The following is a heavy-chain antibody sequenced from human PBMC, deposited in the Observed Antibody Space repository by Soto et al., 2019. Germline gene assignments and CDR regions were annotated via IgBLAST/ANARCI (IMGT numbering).Heavy chain of an antibody. D-gene: IGHD1-7*01. CDR2: IYYSGST. J-gene: IGHJ4*02. CDR1: GGSISSYY. Sequence: SETLSLPCTVSGGSISSYYWRWIRKPPGKGLGGIGYIYYSGSTNYTPSLKRRVTISVDTSKNQFSLKLSSLTAADTAVYYWVRGKATTPVFKYWGQGTLVTVSP. CDR3: VRGKATTPVFKY. V-gene: IGHV4-59*01.